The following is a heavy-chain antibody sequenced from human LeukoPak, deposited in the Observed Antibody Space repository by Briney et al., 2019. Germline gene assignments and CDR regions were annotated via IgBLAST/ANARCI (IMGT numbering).Heavy chain of an antibody. CDR2: ISAGGDGT. CDR3: AKSLLTTATGTGRAFDI. D-gene: IGHD1-1*01. V-gene: IGHV3-23*01. Sequence: PGGSLRLSCAASGFTFSNYWMHWVRQAPEKGLEWVSGISAGGDGTYYADPVKGRFTISRDNSKNTLYLQMNSLRAEDTAQYFCAKSLLTTATGTGRAFDIWGQGTMVTVSS. CDR1: GFTFSNYW. J-gene: IGHJ3*02.